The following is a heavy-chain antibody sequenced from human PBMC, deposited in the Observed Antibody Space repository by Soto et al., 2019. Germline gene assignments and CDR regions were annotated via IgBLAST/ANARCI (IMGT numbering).Heavy chain of an antibody. D-gene: IGHD6-19*01. CDR3: ARATAYSSGLEVRYYYYGMYG. V-gene: IGHV1-8*01. CDR2: MNPNSGNT. J-gene: IGHJ6*02. Sequence: ASVNVSCKASGYTFTSYDINWVRQATGQGLEWMGWMNPNSGNTGYAQKFQGRVTMTRNTSRSTAYMELSSLRSEDTAVYYCARATAYSSGLEVRYYYYGMYGWGQGTTVTV. CDR1: GYTFTSYD.